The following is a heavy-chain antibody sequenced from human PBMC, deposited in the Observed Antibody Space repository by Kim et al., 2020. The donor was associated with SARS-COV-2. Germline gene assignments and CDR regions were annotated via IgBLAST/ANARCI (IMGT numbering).Heavy chain of an antibody. Sequence: GGSLRLSCAASGFTFSDYSMTWIRQAPGKGLEWISYITPSSSYTSYADSVKGRFTISRDNANNSLYLQMNTLRADDTAVYYCARVRLGSSGFYRDWFDPWGQGTLVTVSS. J-gene: IGHJ5*02. CDR3: ARVRLGSSGFYRDWFDP. CDR1: GFTFSDYS. D-gene: IGHD6-19*01. V-gene: IGHV3-11*06. CDR2: ITPSSSYT.